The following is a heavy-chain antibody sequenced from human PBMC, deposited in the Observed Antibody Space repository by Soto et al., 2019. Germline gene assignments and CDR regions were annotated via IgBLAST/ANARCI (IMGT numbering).Heavy chain of an antibody. CDR3: ARQGSSGQNWFDP. V-gene: IGHV4-39*01. Sequence: QLQLQESGPGLVKPSETLSLTCTVSGGSISSSSYYWGWIRQPPGKGLEWIGSIYYSGSTYYNPSLKSRVTISVDTSKNQFSLKLSSVTAADTAVYYCARQGSSGQNWFDPWGQGTLVTVSS. J-gene: IGHJ5*02. CDR2: IYYSGST. CDR1: GGSISSSSYY. D-gene: IGHD6-19*01.